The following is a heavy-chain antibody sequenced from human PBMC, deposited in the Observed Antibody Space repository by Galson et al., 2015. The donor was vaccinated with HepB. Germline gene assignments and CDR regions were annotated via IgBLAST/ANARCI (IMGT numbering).Heavy chain of an antibody. J-gene: IGHJ6*02. Sequence: SVKVSCKASGYTFTSYAMHWVRQAPGQRLEWMGWINAGNGNTKYSQKFQGRVTITRDTSASTAYMELSSLRSEDTAVYYCARAGVFEAPTGETWYYGMDVWGQGTTVTVSS. V-gene: IGHV1-3*01. CDR2: INAGNGNT. D-gene: IGHD7-27*01. CDR1: GYTFTSYA. CDR3: ARAGVFEAPTGETWYYGMDV.